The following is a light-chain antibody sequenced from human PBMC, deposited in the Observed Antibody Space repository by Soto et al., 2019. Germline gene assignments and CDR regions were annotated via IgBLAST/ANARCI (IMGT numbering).Light chain of an antibody. Sequence: QSVLTQPASVSGSPGQSITISCTGTSSDVGGYNYVSWYQQHPGKAPKLMIYDVNNRPSGVSNRFSGSNSGNTASLTISGLQAEDEDDYYCSSYTGSSTYVVFGGGTKLTVL. J-gene: IGLJ2*01. CDR2: DVN. CDR3: SSYTGSSTYVV. CDR1: SSDVGGYNY. V-gene: IGLV2-14*01.